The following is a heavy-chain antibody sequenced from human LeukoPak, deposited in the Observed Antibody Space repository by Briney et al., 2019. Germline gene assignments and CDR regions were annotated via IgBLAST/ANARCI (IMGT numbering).Heavy chain of an antibody. CDR1: GGSISSGGYY. CDR2: IYHSGST. V-gene: IGHV4-30-2*01. J-gene: IGHJ5*02. D-gene: IGHD5-18*01. Sequence: SETLSLTCTVSGGSISSGGYYWSWIRQPPGKGLEWIGYIYHSGSTYYNPSLKSRVTISVDRSKNQFSLKLSSVTAADTAVYYCARDDSPNGFDPWGQGALVTVSS. CDR3: ARDDSPNGFDP.